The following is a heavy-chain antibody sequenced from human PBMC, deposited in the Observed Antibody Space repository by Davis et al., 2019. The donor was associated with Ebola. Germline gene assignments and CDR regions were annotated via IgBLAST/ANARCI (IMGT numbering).Heavy chain of an antibody. Sequence: LRLSCAVYGGSFSGYYWSWIRQPPGKGLEWIGEINHSGSTNYNPSLKSRVTISVDTSKNQFSLKLSSVTAADTAVYYCASHSSGYPVDYWGQGTLVTVSS. D-gene: IGHD3-22*01. CDR3: ASHSSGYPVDY. CDR2: INHSGST. V-gene: IGHV4-34*01. CDR1: GGSFSGYY. J-gene: IGHJ4*02.